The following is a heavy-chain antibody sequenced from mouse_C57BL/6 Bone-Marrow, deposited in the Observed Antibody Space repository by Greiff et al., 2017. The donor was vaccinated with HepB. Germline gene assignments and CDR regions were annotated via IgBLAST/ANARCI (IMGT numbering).Heavy chain of an antibody. J-gene: IGHJ2*01. CDR1: GFNIKDDY. D-gene: IGHD1-1*01. V-gene: IGHV14-4*01. CDR2: IDPENGDT. CDR3: TTNHYGGDY. Sequence: EVQVVESGAELVRPGASVKLSCTASGFNIKDDYMHWVKQRPEQGLEWIGWIDPENGDTEYASKFQGKATITADTSSNTAYLQLSSLTSEDTAVYYCTTNHYGGDYWGQGTTLTVSS.